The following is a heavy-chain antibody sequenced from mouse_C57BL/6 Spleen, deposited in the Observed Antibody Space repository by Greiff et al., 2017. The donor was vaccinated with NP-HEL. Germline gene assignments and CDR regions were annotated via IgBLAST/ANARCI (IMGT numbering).Heavy chain of an antibody. J-gene: IGHJ4*01. CDR1: GYSFTDYN. V-gene: IGHV1-39*01. CDR3: ARWRVYYGYDGGYAMDY. D-gene: IGHD2-2*01. CDR2: INPNYGTT. Sequence: EVQLQQSGPELVKPGASVKISCKASGYSFTDYNMNWVKQSNGKSLEWIGVINPNYGTTSYNQKFKGKATLTVDQSSSTACMQLNSLTSEDSAVYYCARWRVYYGYDGGYAMDYWGQGTSVTVSS.